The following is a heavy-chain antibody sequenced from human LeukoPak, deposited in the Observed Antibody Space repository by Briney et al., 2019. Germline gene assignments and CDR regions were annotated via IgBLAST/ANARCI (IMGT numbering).Heavy chain of an antibody. D-gene: IGHD4-11*01. CDR2: IIPILGIA. CDR3: ATPLGDYSNYGGDYFGY. CDR1: GGTFSSYA. J-gene: IGHJ4*02. V-gene: IGHV1-69*04. Sequence: ASVKVSCKASGGTFSSYAISWVRQAPGQGLEWMGRIIPILGIANYAQKFQGRVTITADKSTSTAYMELSSLRSEDTAVYYCATPLGDYSNYGGDYFGYWGQGTLVTVSS.